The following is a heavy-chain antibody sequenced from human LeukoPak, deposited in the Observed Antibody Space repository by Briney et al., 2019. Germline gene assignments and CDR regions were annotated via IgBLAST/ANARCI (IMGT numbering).Heavy chain of an antibody. CDR2: INHSGST. J-gene: IGHJ5*02. CDR3: ARGPRGGYYGSGIYNWFDP. V-gene: IGHV4-34*01. CDR1: GVSINSGAYY. Sequence: SQTLSLTCTVSGVSINSGAYYWSWIRQPPGKGLEWIGEINHSGSTNYNPSLKSRVTISVDTSKNQFSLKLSSVTAADTAVYYCARGPRGGYYGSGIYNWFDPWGQGTLVTVSS. D-gene: IGHD3-10*01.